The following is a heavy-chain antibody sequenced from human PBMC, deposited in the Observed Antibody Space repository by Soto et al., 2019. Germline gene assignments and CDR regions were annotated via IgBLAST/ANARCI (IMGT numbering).Heavy chain of an antibody. CDR3: ARSPPQPNQTGMDV. Sequence: SETLSLTCTVSGGSISSGDYYWSWIRQPPGKGLEWIGYIYYSGSTYYNPSLKSRVTISVDTSKNQFSLKLSSVTAADTAVYYCARSPPQPNQTGMDVWGQGTTVTVSS. CDR1: GGSISSGDYY. V-gene: IGHV4-30-4*01. J-gene: IGHJ6*02. CDR2: IYYSGST.